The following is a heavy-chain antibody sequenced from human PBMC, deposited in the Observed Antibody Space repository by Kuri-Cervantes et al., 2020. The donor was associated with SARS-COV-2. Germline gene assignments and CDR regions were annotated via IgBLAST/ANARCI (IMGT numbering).Heavy chain of an antibody. CDR3: ARGGRIAVAGILLPLYYYGMDV. CDR1: GGSFSGYY. CDR2: INHSGST. J-gene: IGHJ6*02. D-gene: IGHD6-19*01. V-gene: IGHV4-34*01. Sequence: SQTLSLTCAVYGGSFSGYYWSWIRQPPGKGLEWIGEINHSGSTNYNPSPKSRVTISVDTSKNQFSLKLSSVTAADTAVYYCARGGRIAVAGILLPLYYYGMDVWGQGTTVTVSS.